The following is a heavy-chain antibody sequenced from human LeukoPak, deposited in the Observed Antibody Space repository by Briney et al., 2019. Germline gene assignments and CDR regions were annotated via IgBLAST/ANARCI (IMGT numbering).Heavy chain of an antibody. J-gene: IGHJ4*02. CDR1: GFTFSSYW. D-gene: IGHD3-9*01. CDR3: ARVPSVILTGPFGGGLDY. V-gene: IGHV3-74*01. Sequence: QPGGSLRLSCAASGFTFSSYWMHWVRQAPGKGLVWVSRINSDGSSTSYADSVKGRFTISRDNAKNTLYLQMNSLRAEDTAVYYCARVPSVILTGPFGGGLDYWGQGTLVTVSS. CDR2: INSDGSST.